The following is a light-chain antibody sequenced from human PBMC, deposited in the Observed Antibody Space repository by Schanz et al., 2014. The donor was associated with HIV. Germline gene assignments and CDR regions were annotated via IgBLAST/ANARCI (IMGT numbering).Light chain of an antibody. CDR1: TSNIGNNY. J-gene: IGLJ2*01. CDR2: ADT. Sequence: QSVLTQPPSVSAAPGQKVTISCSGSTSNIGNNYVSWYQQLPGTAPKLLIFADTKRPSGVPDRFSGSKSVNSASLAITGLQAEDEADYYCQSFDRSLGRVVFGGGTKVTVL. CDR3: QSFDRSLGRVV. V-gene: IGLV1-51*02.